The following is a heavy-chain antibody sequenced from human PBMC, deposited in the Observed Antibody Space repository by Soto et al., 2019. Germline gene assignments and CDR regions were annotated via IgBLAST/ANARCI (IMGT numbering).Heavy chain of an antibody. CDR2: ISPMFGVA. D-gene: IGHD3-10*01. CDR3: AREVQVHTPAFVY. J-gene: IGHJ4*02. Sequence: QVQLVQSGAEMKKPGSSVKVSCQSSGGTFNTYAMNWVRQAPGQGPEWMGDISPMFGVANYARKFQGRVTITADESTGTSYMQLSSLTSEDTALYFCAREVQVHTPAFVYWGQGTLVTVSS. V-gene: IGHV1-69*19. CDR1: GGTFNTYA.